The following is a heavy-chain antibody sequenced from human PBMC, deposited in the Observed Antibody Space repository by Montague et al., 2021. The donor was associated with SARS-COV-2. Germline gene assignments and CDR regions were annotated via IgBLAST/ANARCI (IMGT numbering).Heavy chain of an antibody. J-gene: IGHJ2*01. V-gene: IGHV4-59*13. CDR1: GGSINNYY. Sequence: SETLSLTCSASGGSINNYYWGWVRQSPGKGLEWIGYIYYSGSVTTSYNPSLKSRVSISVDTSENQFSLTLTSVTAADTAVYYCARRGGGEVFARFMYWYFDVWSRGSLVTVSS. CDR3: ARRGGGEVFARFMYWYFDV. CDR2: IYYSGSVTT. D-gene: IGHD2-21*01.